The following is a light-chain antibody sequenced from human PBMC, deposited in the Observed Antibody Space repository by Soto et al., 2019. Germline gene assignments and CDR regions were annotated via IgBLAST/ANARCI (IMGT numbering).Light chain of an antibody. J-gene: IGKJ2*01. CDR1: QSISSW. V-gene: IGKV1-5*03. CDR3: QQYNSYMYT. Sequence: DIQMTQSPSTLSASVGDRVTITCRASQSISSWLAWYQQKPRKAPKLLIYKASSLESGVPSRFSGSGSGTEFTLTISSLQPDDFATYYFQQYNSYMYTFGHGTKLEIK. CDR2: KAS.